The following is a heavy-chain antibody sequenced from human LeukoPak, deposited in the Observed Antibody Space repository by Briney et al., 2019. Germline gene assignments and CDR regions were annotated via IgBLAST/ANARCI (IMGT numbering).Heavy chain of an antibody. V-gene: IGHV3-30*03. CDR3: ARDLWAGDY. CDR2: ISFDGSNK. CDR1: GFTFSNYG. D-gene: IGHD3-10*01. J-gene: IGHJ4*02. Sequence: GGSLRLSCAVSGFTFSNYGMHWVRQAPGKGLEWVTVISFDGSNKYYADSVKGRFTISRDNSKNTLYLQMNSLRAEDTAVYYCARDLWAGDYWGQGTLVTVSS.